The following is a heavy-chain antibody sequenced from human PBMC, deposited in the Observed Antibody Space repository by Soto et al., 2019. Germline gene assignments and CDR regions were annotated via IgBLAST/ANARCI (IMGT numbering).Heavy chain of an antibody. CDR3: AKVPGYVYVWRTYHYFDY. CDR1: GFTFSNYA. CDR2: ISGGGSST. J-gene: IGHJ4*02. V-gene: IGHV3-23*01. D-gene: IGHD3-16*01. Sequence: PGESLNISCAASGFTFSNYAMSLVRQAPGKGLEWVSSISGGGSSTYYADSVKGRFTISRDNSKNTLYLQMNSLRAEDTAVYYCAKVPGYVYVWRTYHYFDYWGLGALVTVSS.